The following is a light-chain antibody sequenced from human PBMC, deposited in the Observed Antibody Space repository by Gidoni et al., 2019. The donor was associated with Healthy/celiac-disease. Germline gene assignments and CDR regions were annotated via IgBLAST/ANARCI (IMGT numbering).Light chain of an antibody. CDR3: QQYNNWPQT. Sequence: IVMTQSPATLSVSPVERATLSCRASQSVSSNLAWYQQKPGQAPRLLIYGASTRATGIPARFSGSGSGTEFTLTISSLQSEDFAVYYCQQYNNWPQTFGQGTKVEIK. CDR1: QSVSSN. J-gene: IGKJ1*01. V-gene: IGKV3-15*01. CDR2: GAS.